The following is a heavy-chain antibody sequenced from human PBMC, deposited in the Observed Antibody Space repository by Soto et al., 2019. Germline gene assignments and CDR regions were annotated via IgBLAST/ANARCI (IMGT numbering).Heavy chain of an antibody. J-gene: IGHJ6*02. D-gene: IGHD2-8*01. V-gene: IGHV1-69*12. CDR1: GGTFSSYA. Sequence: QVQLVQSGAEVKKPGSSVKVSCKASGGTFSSYAISWVRQAPGQGLEWMGGIIPIFGTANYAQKFQGRVPITADESASTADMELSSLRSEDTAVYYCARDRCTSGVCFFYGMDVWGQGTTVTVSS. CDR2: IIPIFGTA. CDR3: ARDRCTSGVCFFYGMDV.